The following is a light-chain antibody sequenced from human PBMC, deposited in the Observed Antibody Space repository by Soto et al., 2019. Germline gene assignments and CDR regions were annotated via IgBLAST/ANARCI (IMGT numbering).Light chain of an antibody. CDR1: QSISSW. Sequence: DIQMTQSPSTLSASVGDRVTVTCRASQSISSWLAWYQQKPGKAPKLLIYKASSLESGVPSHFSGMGSGTEFTLTISILQPDDFATYYCQQYSSYPYTFGQGTKLEIK. CDR3: QQYSSYPYT. V-gene: IGKV1-5*03. CDR2: KAS. J-gene: IGKJ2*01.